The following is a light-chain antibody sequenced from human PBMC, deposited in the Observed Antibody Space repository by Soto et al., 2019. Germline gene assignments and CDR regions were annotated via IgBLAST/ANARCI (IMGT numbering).Light chain of an antibody. V-gene: IGKV3-15*01. CDR2: GAS. Sequence: EIVMTQSPATLSVSPGQRATLSCRASQSVSSNLAWYQQTPGQAPRLLIYGASTRATGIPARFSGSGSGTEFTLTISSLQSEDFAVYYCQQYNNWTPEWTFGQGTKVEI. CDR3: QQYNNWTPEWT. CDR1: QSVSSN. J-gene: IGKJ1*01.